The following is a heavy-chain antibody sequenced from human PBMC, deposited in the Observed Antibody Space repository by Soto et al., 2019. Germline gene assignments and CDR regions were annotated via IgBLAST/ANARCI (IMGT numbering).Heavy chain of an antibody. D-gene: IGHD2-8*01. J-gene: IGHJ4*02. CDR1: GGSISGCDYF. Sequence: PSETLSLTCTVSGGSISGCDYFWSWMRHPPGKGLEWIGHIYHGGRTNYSPSLRSRVTMSLDSSKNQFSLNLSSVTAADTAVYFCARDPSYCTNGVCPIFDFWGQGLLVTVSS. CDR3: ARDPSYCTNGVCPIFDF. CDR2: IYHGGRT. V-gene: IGHV4-61*08.